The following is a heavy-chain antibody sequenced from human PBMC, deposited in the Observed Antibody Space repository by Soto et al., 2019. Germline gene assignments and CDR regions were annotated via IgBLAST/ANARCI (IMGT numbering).Heavy chain of an antibody. CDR1: GFTFSTYA. CDR2: SSNSGDNT. Sequence: GGSLRLSCEASGFTFSTYAMGWVRQAPGKGLECVSGSSNSGDNTYYADSVRGRFTISRDNSKNTLYLQMSSLRPEDTAVYYCARDSAGWFGILVNYFDYWGQGIRVTVSS. CDR3: ARDSAGWFGILVNYFDY. D-gene: IGHD3-10*01. J-gene: IGHJ4*02. V-gene: IGHV3-23*01.